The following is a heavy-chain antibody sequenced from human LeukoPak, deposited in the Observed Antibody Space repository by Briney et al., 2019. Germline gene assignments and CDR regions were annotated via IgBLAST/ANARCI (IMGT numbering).Heavy chain of an antibody. CDR3: ARDVPLDY. Sequence: GGSLRLSCAASGYTFSSYSMDWVLQAPGKGLEWVSSISSSSSYIYYADSVKGRFTISRDNAKNSLYLQMNSLRAEDTAVYYCARDVPLDYWGQGTLVTVSS. J-gene: IGHJ4*02. CDR1: GYTFSSYS. CDR2: ISSSSSYI. V-gene: IGHV3-21*01.